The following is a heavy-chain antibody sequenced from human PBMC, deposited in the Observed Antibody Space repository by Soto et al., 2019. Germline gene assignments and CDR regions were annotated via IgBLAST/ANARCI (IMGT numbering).Heavy chain of an antibody. CDR2: TNTDGTDT. Sequence: EVQLVESGGGLVQPGGSLRLSCAASGYTFSAYWMHWVRQAPGKGLVWVSRTNTDGTDTTYADSVEGRFTISRDNAKNMLSLQLNSLRDEDTAVNYCTRGHYYGMDVLGQGTKVTVSS. CDR1: GYTFSAYW. CDR3: TRGHYYGMDV. V-gene: IGHV3-74*03. J-gene: IGHJ6*01.